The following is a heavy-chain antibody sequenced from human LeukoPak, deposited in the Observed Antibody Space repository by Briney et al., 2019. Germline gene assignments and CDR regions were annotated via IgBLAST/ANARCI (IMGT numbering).Heavy chain of an antibody. D-gene: IGHD6-13*01. CDR1: GFTFSSYG. J-gene: IGHJ4*02. V-gene: IGHV3-23*01. Sequence: GSLRLSCAASGFTFSSYGMSWVRQAPGKGLEWVSAISGSGGSTYYADSVKGRFTISRDNSKNTLYLQMNSLRAEDTAVYYCAKDPTYSSSWSFDYWVQGTLVTVSS. CDR3: AKDPTYSSSWSFDY. CDR2: ISGSGGST.